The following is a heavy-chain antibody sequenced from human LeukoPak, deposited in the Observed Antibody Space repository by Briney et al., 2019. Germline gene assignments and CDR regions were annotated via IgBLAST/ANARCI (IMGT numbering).Heavy chain of an antibody. V-gene: IGHV3-23*01. CDR2: TSGDEDST. D-gene: IGHD6-19*01. CDR1: GFMFENFA. CDR3: TRDLMTGFSSGWYFGS. J-gene: IGHJ4*02. Sequence: GGSLRLSCAASGFMFENFAMSWVRQAPGKGLEWVAVTSGDEDSTHYAESVRGRFIISTDVSKNSLYLQMNSLRGDDTAVYYCTRDLMTGFSSGWYFGSWGQGTLVTVSS.